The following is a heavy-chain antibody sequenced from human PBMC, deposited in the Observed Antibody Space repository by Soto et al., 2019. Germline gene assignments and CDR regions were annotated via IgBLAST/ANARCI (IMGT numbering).Heavy chain of an antibody. V-gene: IGHV3-48*01. CDR1: GFTFSSYS. CDR2: ISSSSSTI. J-gene: IGHJ4*02. D-gene: IGHD3-10*01. Sequence: EVQLVESGGGLGQPGGSLRLSCAASGFTFSSYSMNWVRQAPGKGLEWVSYISSSSSTIYYADSVKGRFTISRDNAKNSLYLQVNRLRAEDTAVYYCARDRGADFDYWGQGTLVTVSS. CDR3: ARDRGADFDY.